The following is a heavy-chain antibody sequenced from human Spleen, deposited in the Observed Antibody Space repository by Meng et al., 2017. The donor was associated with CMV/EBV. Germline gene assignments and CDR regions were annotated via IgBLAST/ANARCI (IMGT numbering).Heavy chain of an antibody. CDR2: IYYSGST. CDR1: GGSISSSSYY. Sequence: SETLSLTCTVSGGSISSSSYYWGWIRQPPGKGLEWIGSIYYSGSTYYNPSLKSRVTISVDTSKTQFSVKLSSVTAADTAAYYCAREIILIGYSRGAFDIWGQGTRVTVSS. D-gene: IGHD3-9*01. V-gene: IGHV4-39*07. J-gene: IGHJ3*02. CDR3: AREIILIGYSRGAFDI.